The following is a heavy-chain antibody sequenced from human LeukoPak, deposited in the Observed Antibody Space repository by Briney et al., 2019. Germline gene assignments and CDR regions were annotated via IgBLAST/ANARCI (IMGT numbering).Heavy chain of an antibody. D-gene: IGHD6-13*01. CDR2: ISYDGSNK. CDR3: ARAYSSSFDY. Sequence: PGGSLRLSCAASGLTFSSYAMHWVRQAPGKGLEWVAVISYDGSNKYYADSVKGRFTISRDNSKNTLYLQMNSLRAEDTAVYYCARAYSSSFDYWGQGTLVTVSS. J-gene: IGHJ4*02. V-gene: IGHV3-30*04. CDR1: GLTFSSYA.